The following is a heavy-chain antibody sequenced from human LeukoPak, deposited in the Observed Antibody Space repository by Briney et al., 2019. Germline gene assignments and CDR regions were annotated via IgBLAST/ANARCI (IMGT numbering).Heavy chain of an antibody. Sequence: GGSLRLSCAASGFTFSSYSMNWVRQAPGKGLEWVSSISSSSSYIYYADSVKGRFIISRDNAKNSLYLQMNSLRAEDTAVYYCASDPDYGDYSPFDYWGQGTLVTVSS. J-gene: IGHJ4*02. V-gene: IGHV3-21*01. CDR2: ISSSSSYI. CDR3: ASDPDYGDYSPFDY. CDR1: GFTFSSYS. D-gene: IGHD4-17*01.